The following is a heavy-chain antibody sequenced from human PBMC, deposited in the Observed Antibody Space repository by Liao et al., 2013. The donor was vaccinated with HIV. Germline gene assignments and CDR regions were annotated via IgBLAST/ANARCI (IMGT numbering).Heavy chain of an antibody. CDR2: IYYSGST. V-gene: IGHV4-59*01. J-gene: IGHJ6*03. CDR1: GGSISSYY. Sequence: QVQLQESGPRLVKPSETLSLTCTVSGGSISSYYWSWIRQPPGKGLEWIGYIYYSGSTNYNPSLKSRVTISLDTSKNQFSLKLSSVTAADTAVYYCARENAYSYGSYHYYYYMDVWAKGPRSPSP. CDR3: ARENAYSYGSYHYYYYMDV. D-gene: IGHD5-18*01.